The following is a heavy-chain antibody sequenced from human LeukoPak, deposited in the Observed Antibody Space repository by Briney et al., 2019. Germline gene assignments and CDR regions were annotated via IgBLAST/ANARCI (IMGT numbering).Heavy chain of an antibody. D-gene: IGHD2-2*02. V-gene: IGHV4-34*01. CDR2: INHSGST. CDR1: GGSFSGYY. CDR3: ARGGYCSSTSCYMGYYYYYMDV. J-gene: IGHJ6*03. Sequence: SETLSLTCAVYGGSFSGYYWSWIRQPPGKGLEWIGEINHSGSTNYNPSLKSRVTISVDTSKNQFSLKLSSVTAADTAVYYCARGGYCSSTSCYMGYYYYYMDVWGKGTTVTVSS.